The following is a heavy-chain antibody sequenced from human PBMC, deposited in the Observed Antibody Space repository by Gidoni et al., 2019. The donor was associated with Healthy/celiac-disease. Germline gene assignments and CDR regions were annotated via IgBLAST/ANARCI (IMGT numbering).Heavy chain of an antibody. J-gene: IGHJ4*02. Sequence: ELQLVESGGGLVQPGRSLRLSCAASGFTFDDYAMHWVRQAPGKGLEWVSSISGNSGRIGDADSVKGRFTITRDNAKNSLYLQMSSLRAEDTALYYCAKDVSSGWYYFDCWGQGTLVTVSS. CDR1: GFTFDDYA. D-gene: IGHD6-19*01. CDR3: AKDVSSGWYYFDC. V-gene: IGHV3-9*01. CDR2: ISGNSGRI.